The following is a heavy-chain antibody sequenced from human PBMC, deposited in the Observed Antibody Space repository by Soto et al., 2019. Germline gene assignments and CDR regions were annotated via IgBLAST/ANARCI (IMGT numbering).Heavy chain of an antibody. CDR3: AREKYLLAKGLAPLYYFDY. CDR1: GFTFSSYG. Sequence: GGSLRLSCAASGFTFSSYGMHWVRQAPGKGLEWVAVIWYVGSNKYYADSVKGRFTISRDNSKNTLYLQMNSLRAEDTAVYYCAREKYLLAKGLAPLYYFDYWGQGTLVTVSS. J-gene: IGHJ4*02. D-gene: IGHD3-3*01. CDR2: IWYVGSNK. V-gene: IGHV3-33*01.